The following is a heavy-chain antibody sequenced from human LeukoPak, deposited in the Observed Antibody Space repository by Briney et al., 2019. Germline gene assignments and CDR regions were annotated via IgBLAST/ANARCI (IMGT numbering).Heavy chain of an antibody. CDR3: ARDFGDGSYYY. D-gene: IGHD1-26*01. Sequence: SGGSLRLSCSASGFTFSSYAMHWVRQAAGKGLEYVSAISSNGGSTYYADSVKGRFTISRDNSKNTLYLQMNSLRAEDTAVYYCARDFGDGSYYYWGQGTLVTVSS. CDR2: ISSNGGST. J-gene: IGHJ4*02. V-gene: IGHV3-64*04. CDR1: GFTFSSYA.